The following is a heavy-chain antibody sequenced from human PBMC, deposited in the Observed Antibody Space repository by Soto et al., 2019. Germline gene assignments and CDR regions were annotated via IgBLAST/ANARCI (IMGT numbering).Heavy chain of an antibody. Sequence: DVQLLESGGGLVHPGESLRLSCAASGFTFSNYAMAWVRQAPGKGLEWVSSISGDGGNTYHADSVRGRFTISRDNSENTLYLQMRSLRAEDTAVYYCAKDLVAARTHWGQGALVTVSS. D-gene: IGHD6-19*01. CDR3: AKDLVAARTH. CDR2: ISGDGGNT. CDR1: GFTFSNYA. V-gene: IGHV3-23*01. J-gene: IGHJ1*01.